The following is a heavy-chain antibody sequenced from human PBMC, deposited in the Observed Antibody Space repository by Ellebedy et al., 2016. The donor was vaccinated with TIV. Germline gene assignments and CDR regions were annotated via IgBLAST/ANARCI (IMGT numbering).Heavy chain of an antibody. Sequence: AASVKVSCKASGDTFTSYYIHWVRQAPGQGLEWMGIINPGTGTASYAQKFQGRVTMTRDTSTSTVYMALTSLTSEDTAMFYCARTAVATIDYWGQGTLVTVSS. CDR2: INPGTGTA. J-gene: IGHJ4*02. CDR3: ARTAVATIDY. V-gene: IGHV1-46*01. D-gene: IGHD5-12*01. CDR1: GDTFTSYY.